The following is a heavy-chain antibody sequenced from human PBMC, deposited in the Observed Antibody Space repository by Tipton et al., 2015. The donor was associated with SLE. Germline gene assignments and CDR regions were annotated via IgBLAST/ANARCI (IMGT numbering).Heavy chain of an antibody. CDR2: IRSKANSYAT. D-gene: IGHD2-15*01. J-gene: IGHJ4*02. V-gene: IGHV3-73*01. CDR3: TRHYVEEASFDS. Sequence: GSLRLSCAASGFTFSGSAMHWVRQASGKGLEWVGRIRSKANSYATAYAASVKGRFTITRHDSKNTTYLQKNSLKTEITAVYCCTRHYVEEASFDSWGQRTLVTVSS. CDR1: GFTFSGSA.